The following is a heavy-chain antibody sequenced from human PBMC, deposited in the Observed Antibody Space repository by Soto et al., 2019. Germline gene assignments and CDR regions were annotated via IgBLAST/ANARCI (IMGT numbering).Heavy chain of an antibody. CDR1: GGSISSYY. J-gene: IGHJ4*02. V-gene: IGHV4-59*01. Sequence: SETLSLTCTVSGGSISSYYWSWIRQPPGKGLEWIGYIYYSGSTNYNPSLKSRVTISVDTSKNQFSLKLSSVTAADTAVYYCARDVGGYDYWGQGTLVTVSS. CDR3: ARDVGGYDY. CDR2: IYYSGST. D-gene: IGHD5-12*01.